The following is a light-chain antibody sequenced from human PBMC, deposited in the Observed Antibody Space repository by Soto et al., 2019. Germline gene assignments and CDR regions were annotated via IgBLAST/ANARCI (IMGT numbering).Light chain of an antibody. Sequence: EILMTQSPATLSVSPGETATLSCRASQSVSTKLAWYQQKPGQAPRLLINDASTSATGVPARFSGWGSGTEFTLTVSSLQSEEFAVYYCQQYHNWPPITFGQGTRLEIK. V-gene: IGKV3-15*01. CDR2: DAS. CDR3: QQYHNWPPIT. CDR1: QSVSTK. J-gene: IGKJ5*01.